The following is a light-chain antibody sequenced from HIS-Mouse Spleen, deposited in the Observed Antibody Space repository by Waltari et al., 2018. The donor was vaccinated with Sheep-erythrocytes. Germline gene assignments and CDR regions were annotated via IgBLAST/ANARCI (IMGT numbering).Light chain of an antibody. J-gene: IGLJ2*01. Sequence: SSELTQPPSVSVSPGQTASITCSGDKLGDKYACWYKQKPGQYPVLVIYQDTKRPSGIPERFSGSNSGNTATLTISGTQAMDEADYYCQAWDSSIVVFGGGTKLTVL. CDR3: QAWDSSIVV. CDR1: KLGDKY. CDR2: QDT. V-gene: IGLV3-1*01.